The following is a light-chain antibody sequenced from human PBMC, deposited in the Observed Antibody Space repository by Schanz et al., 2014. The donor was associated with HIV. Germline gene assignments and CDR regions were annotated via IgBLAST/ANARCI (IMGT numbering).Light chain of an antibody. V-gene: IGLV2-14*03. CDR3: QSYDSSLSAFYV. J-gene: IGLJ1*01. Sequence: QSVLTQPASVSGSPGQSITISCTGTNSDIGGYNFVSWYQQHADKAPKLIIYDVTSRPSGISSRFSGSKSGNTASLTISGLQTEDEAEYYCQSYDSSLSAFYVFGTGTKLTVL. CDR2: DVT. CDR1: NSDIGGYNF.